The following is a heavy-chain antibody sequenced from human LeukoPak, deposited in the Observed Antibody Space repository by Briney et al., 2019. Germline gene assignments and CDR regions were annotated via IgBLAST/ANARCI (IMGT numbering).Heavy chain of an antibody. CDR3: AASIGVREFLLGFDP. D-gene: IGHD3-10*01. J-gene: IGHJ5*02. CDR1: TNTFNNHY. CDR2: INPSTGDT. V-gene: IGHV1-2*02. Sequence: GASVKVSCKATTNTFNNHYIHWVRQGPGQGLEWMGWINPSTGDTTFAQSFQGRVTVTADTSISTAHMDLTRLTSDDTAIYYCAASIGVREFLLGFDPWGQGTPVTVSS.